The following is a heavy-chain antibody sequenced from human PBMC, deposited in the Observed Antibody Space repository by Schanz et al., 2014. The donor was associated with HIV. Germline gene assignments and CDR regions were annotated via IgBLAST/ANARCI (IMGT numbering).Heavy chain of an antibody. D-gene: IGHD3-9*01. CDR2: ISAYNGNT. J-gene: IGHJ6*02. CDR1: GYTFTSYG. Sequence: QVQLVQSGAEVKKPGASVKVSCKASGYTFTSYGISWVRQAPGQGLEWMGWISAYNGNTNYAQKLQGRVTMTTDTSTSTAYMDLRRLRSDDTAVYYCARTDYDILTGYSLGYYGMDVWGQGTTVTVSS. CDR3: ARTDYDILTGYSLGYYGMDV. V-gene: IGHV1-18*01.